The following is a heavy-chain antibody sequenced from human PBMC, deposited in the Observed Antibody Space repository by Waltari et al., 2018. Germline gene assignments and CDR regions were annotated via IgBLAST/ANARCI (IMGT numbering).Heavy chain of an antibody. Sequence: QVHLQQSGPGLVQPSPILSLTCAISGATVSTNSVPWIWVRQSPSRGLEWLGRTYYRSKWSNDYAVSVKSRLTINPDTSNNQFSLQLNSVTPEDTAVYYCARVKGGIFEDWGQGTLVTVSS. J-gene: IGHJ4*02. CDR2: TYYRSKWSN. V-gene: IGHV6-1*01. CDR3: ARVKGGIFED. CDR1: GATVSTNSVP. D-gene: IGHD1-26*01.